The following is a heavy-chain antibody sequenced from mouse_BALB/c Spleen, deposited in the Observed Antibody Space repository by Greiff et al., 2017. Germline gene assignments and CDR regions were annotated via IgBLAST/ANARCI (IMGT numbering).Heavy chain of an antibody. D-gene: IGHD2-10*01. Sequence: QVQLQQSGAELARPGASVNMSCKASGYTFTSYTMHWVKQRPGQGLEWIGYINPSSGYTNYNQKFKDKATLTADKSSSTAYMQLSSLTSEDSAVYYCARRGLLAYYGKEDAMDYWGQGTSVTVSS. CDR3: ARRGLLAYYGKEDAMDY. CDR2: INPSSGYT. CDR1: GYTFTSYT. J-gene: IGHJ4*01. V-gene: IGHV1-4*01.